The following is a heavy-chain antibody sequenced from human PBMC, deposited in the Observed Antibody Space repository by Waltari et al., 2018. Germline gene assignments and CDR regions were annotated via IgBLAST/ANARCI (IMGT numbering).Heavy chain of an antibody. V-gene: IGHV3-23*01. Sequence: EVQLLESGGGLVQPGGSLRLSCAASGFTFSSYAMSWVRQAPGKGLAWVSAISGSGGSTYYADSVKGRFTISRDNSKNTLYLQMNSLRAEDTAVYYCAKDFGYCSSTSCAVDYWGQGTLVTVSS. D-gene: IGHD2-2*01. J-gene: IGHJ4*02. CDR3: AKDFGYCSSTSCAVDY. CDR1: GFTFSSYA. CDR2: ISGSGGST.